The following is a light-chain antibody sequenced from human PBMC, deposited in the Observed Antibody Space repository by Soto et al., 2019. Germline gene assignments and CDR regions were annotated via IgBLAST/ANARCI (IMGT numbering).Light chain of an antibody. V-gene: IGKV3-15*01. CDR2: GAS. CDR1: LSVSAN. CDR3: QQYDNWPT. Sequence: VMTQSPATLSVSPGERATLSCRASLSVSANLAWYQHKPGQAPRLLIYGASTVAAGFPGKFSGSGSGTEFTLTISGLQSEDVAVYYCQQYDNWPTFGPGTKVDIK. J-gene: IGKJ3*01.